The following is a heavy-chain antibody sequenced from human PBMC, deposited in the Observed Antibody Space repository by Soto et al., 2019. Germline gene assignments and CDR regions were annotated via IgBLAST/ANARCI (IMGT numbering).Heavy chain of an antibody. V-gene: IGHV4-61*01. J-gene: IGHJ5*02. CDR3: ARDHVVRGVINWFDP. CDR2: IYYSGST. D-gene: IGHD3-10*01. CDR1: GGSVSSGSYY. Sequence: SETLSLTCTISGGSVSSGSYYWSWIRQPPGKGLEWIGYIYYSGSTNYNPSLKSRVTISVDTSKNQFSLKLSSVTAADTAVYYCARDHVVRGVINWFDPWGQGTLVTVSS.